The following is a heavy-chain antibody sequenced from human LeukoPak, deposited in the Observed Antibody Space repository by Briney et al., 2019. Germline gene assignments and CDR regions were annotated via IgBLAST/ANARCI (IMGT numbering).Heavy chain of an antibody. CDR3: ARDLHIAAAIY. Sequence: GGSLRLSCAASGFTFSNDWMHWVRQGPGKGLVWVSRIKGDGRATNYADSVKGRFTISRDNAKNTLYLQMNSLRAEDTGVYYCARDLHIAAAIYWGQGTLVTVSS. J-gene: IGHJ4*02. V-gene: IGHV3-74*01. CDR1: GFTFSNDW. D-gene: IGHD6-25*01. CDR2: IKGDGRAT.